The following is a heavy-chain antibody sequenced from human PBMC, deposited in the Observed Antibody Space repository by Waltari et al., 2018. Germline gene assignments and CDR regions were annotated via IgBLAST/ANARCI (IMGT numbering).Heavy chain of an antibody. CDR2: RNPNSGNT. CDR3: ARRTTVVIDY. V-gene: IGHV1-8*01. J-gene: IGHJ4*02. CDR1: GYTFTSYD. D-gene: IGHD4-17*01. Sequence: QVQLVQSGAEVKKPGASVKVSCKASGYTFTSYDINWVRQATGQGLEWMGVRNPNSGNTGDAQKVQGRVTMTRNTSISTAYMELSSLRSEDPAVYYCARRTTVVIDYWGQGTLVTVSS.